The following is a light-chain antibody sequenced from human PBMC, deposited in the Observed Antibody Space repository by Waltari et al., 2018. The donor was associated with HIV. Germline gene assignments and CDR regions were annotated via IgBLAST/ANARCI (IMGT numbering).Light chain of an antibody. V-gene: IGLV3-21*02. CDR2: DER. J-gene: IGLJ2*01. CDR1: NIGSKT. Sequence: SYVLTQPPSVSVAPGQTARITCGGNNIGSKTVHWYQQRPGQAPWRVVFDERDRPSGTPERFSGSSSGNTATLTISRVEAGREADYYCQVWDSSANGVFGGGTKLTVL. CDR3: QVWDSSANGV.